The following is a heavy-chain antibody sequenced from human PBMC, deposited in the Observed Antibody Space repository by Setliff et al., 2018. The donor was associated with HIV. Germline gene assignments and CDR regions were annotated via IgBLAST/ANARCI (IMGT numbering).Heavy chain of an antibody. V-gene: IGHV1-24*01. D-gene: IGHD2-15*01. CDR3: TTGLPLFCSGGSCLFDF. CDR1: GFTLTELS. CDR2: FNPEDGKA. Sequence: ASVKVSCKVSGFTLTELSMHWVRQAPGKGLEWMGSFNPEDGKAIYAQKFQGRVTMIEDTSTDTAYMELSSLRSEDTAVYYCTTGLPLFCSGGSCLFDFWGQGTLVTVSS. J-gene: IGHJ4*02.